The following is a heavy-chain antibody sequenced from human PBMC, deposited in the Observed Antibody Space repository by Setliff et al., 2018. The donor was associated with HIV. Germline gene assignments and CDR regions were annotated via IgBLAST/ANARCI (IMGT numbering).Heavy chain of an antibody. CDR1: GFTFRNYK. Sequence: GGSLRLSCAASGFTFRNYKMNWVRQAPGKGLEWVSSITIGSGDVFYADSVKGRFTIFRDNAKNTLYLQMNSLRVEDTAVYYCSRDTFGADDTWGQGTLVTVSS. D-gene: IGHD3-3*01. CDR3: SRDTFGADDT. V-gene: IGHV3-21*01. CDR2: ITIGSGDV. J-gene: IGHJ4*02.